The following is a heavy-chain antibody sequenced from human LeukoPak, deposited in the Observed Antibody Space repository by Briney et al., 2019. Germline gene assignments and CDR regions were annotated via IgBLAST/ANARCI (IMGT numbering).Heavy chain of an antibody. J-gene: IGHJ6*03. CDR1: GGSISSTRYY. CDR3: ARSYAGYCSGGSCSHYYYYYMDA. CDR2: IYYIGST. D-gene: IGHD2-15*01. V-gene: IGHV4-39*01. Sequence: PSETLSLTCTVSGGSISSTRYYWGWIRQPPGKGLDWIGSIYYIGSTYYNPSLKSRVTISVDTSKNQFSLKLRSVTAADTAVYYCARSYAGYCSGGSCSHYYYYYMDAWGEGTTVTVSS.